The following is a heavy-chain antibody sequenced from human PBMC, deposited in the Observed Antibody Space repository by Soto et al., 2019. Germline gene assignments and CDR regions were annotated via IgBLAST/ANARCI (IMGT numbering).Heavy chain of an antibody. CDR2: IKSRPDGGTT. Sequence: EVQLVESGGGLVKPGGSLRLSCAASGFTFNNAWMNWVRQAPGKGLEWVGRIKSRPDGGTTAYAAPVKGRFIISRDDSTSTLYLQMNSLKTEDTAVYYCATDSVLVVPTRFDYWGQGTLVTVSS. D-gene: IGHD2-2*01. J-gene: IGHJ4*02. CDR1: GFTFNNAW. CDR3: ATDSVLVVPTRFDY. V-gene: IGHV3-15*01.